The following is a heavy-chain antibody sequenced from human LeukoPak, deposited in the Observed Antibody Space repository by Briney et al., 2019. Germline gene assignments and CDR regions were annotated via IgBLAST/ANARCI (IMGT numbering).Heavy chain of an antibody. CDR2: ISGSGGST. Sequence: PGGSLRLSCAASGFTFSSYAMSWVRQAPGKGLGWVSAISGSGGSTYYADSVKGRFTISRDNSKNTLYLQMNSLRAEDTAVYYCAKCGPEYSSSYTDYYYYMDVWGKGTTVTVSS. D-gene: IGHD6-13*01. V-gene: IGHV3-23*01. J-gene: IGHJ6*03. CDR1: GFTFSSYA. CDR3: AKCGPEYSSSYTDYYYYMDV.